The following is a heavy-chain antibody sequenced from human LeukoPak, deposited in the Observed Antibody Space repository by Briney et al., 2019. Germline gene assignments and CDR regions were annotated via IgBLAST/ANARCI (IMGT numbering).Heavy chain of an antibody. Sequence: GGSLRLSCAASGFTFSSYGMSWVRQAPGKGLEWVSAISGSGGSTYYADSVKGRFTISRDNSKNTLYLQMNSLRAEDTAVYYCAKQLRGGWYEPYYFDNWGQGTLVTVSS. CDR1: GFTFSSYG. CDR2: ISGSGGST. CDR3: AKQLRGGWYEPYYFDN. V-gene: IGHV3-23*01. J-gene: IGHJ4*02. D-gene: IGHD6-19*01.